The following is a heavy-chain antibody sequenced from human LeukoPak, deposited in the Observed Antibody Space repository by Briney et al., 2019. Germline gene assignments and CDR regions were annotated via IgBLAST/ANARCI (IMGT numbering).Heavy chain of an antibody. D-gene: IGHD3-9*01. Sequence: GGSLRLSCAASGFTVSSNYMSWVRQAPGKGLEWVSVIYSGGSTYYADSVKGRFTISRDNSKNTLYLQMNSLRAEDTAVYYCARTSILRYFDWLFSGYYLDYWGQGTLVTVSS. CDR3: ARTSILRYFDWLFSGYYLDY. V-gene: IGHV3-66*01. J-gene: IGHJ4*02. CDR1: GFTVSSNY. CDR2: IYSGGST.